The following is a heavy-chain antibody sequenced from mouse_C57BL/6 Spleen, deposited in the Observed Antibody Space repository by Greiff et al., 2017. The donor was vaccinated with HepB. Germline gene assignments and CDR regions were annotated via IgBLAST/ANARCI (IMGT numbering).Heavy chain of an antibody. D-gene: IGHD1-1*01. CDR1: GYTFTGYW. J-gene: IGHJ1*03. CDR2: IDPSDSYT. V-gene: IGHV1-69*01. Sequence: QVQLQQPGAELVMPGASVKLSCKASGYTFTGYWMHWVKQRPGQGLEWIGEIDPSDSYTNYNQKFKGKSTLTVDKSSSTAYMQLSSLTSEDSAVYYCARSGEGYGSDWYFDVWGTGTTVTVSS. CDR3: ARSGEGYGSDWYFDV.